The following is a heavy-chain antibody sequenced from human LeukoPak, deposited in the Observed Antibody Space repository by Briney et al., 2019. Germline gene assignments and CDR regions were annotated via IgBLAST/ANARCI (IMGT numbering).Heavy chain of an antibody. J-gene: IGHJ3*02. Sequence: QPGGSLRLSCAASGFTFSSYAMSWVRQAPGKGLEWVSAISGSGGSAYYADSVEGWFTISRDNSKNTLYLQMNSLRAEDTAVYYCAKDSGYYDSSGYPHDAFDIWGQGTMVTVSS. D-gene: IGHD3-22*01. V-gene: IGHV3-23*01. CDR3: AKDSGYYDSSGYPHDAFDI. CDR2: ISGSGGSA. CDR1: GFTFSSYA.